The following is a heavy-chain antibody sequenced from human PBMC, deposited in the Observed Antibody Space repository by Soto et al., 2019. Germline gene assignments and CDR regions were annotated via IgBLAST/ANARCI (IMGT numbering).Heavy chain of an antibody. CDR3: ARDHFVPYYLDY. CDR1: GFTFISYG. D-gene: IGHD6-6*01. J-gene: IGHJ4*02. CDR2: IWYDGSNK. Sequence: GSLRLSCAASGFTFISYGMHWARQAPGKGLQWVAVIWYDGSNKYYADSVKGRFTISRENSKNTLYLQMNSLRAEDTAVYYCARDHFVPYYLDYWRQRTLVTVSS. V-gene: IGHV3-33*01.